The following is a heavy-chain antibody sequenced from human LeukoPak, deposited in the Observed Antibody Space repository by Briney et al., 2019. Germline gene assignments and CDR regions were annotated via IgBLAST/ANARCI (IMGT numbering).Heavy chain of an antibody. D-gene: IGHD6-19*01. J-gene: IGHJ3*02. Sequence: GGSLRLSCAASGFTFSSDERNWVRQAPGKGLEWVSGISGSGGSTNYADSVKGRFTISRDNSKNMLFLQINSLRGEDTAVYYCIAGGWSTDAFEMWGQGTTVTVSS. CDR3: IAGGWSTDAFEM. CDR2: ISGSGGST. CDR1: GFTFSSDE. V-gene: IGHV3-23*01.